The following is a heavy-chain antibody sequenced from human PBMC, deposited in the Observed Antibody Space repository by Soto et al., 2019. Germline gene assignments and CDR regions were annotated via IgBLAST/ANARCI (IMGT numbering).Heavy chain of an antibody. Sequence: GGSLRLSCAASGLPFRNYCMNWVRQAPGKGLEWVSYIGIGSSTTYYADSVKGRFTISRDNAKNSLYLQMNSLRAEDTAVYYCARDQLYYNDISGRPLNAFDVWGQGTMVTVSS. D-gene: IGHD3-22*01. J-gene: IGHJ3*01. V-gene: IGHV3-48*01. CDR1: GLPFRNYC. CDR3: ARDQLYYNDISGRPLNAFDV. CDR2: IGIGSSTT.